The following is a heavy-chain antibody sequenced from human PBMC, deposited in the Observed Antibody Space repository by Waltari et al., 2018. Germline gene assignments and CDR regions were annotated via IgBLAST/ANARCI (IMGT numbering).Heavy chain of an antibody. CDR1: GFRFNTFE. D-gene: IGHD3-9*01. CDR3: VREYYGILTGYYFDY. CDR2: ISNSGDTT. V-gene: IGHV3-48*03. Sequence: DVQLVESGGDLVQPGGSLRLSCAASGFRFNTFEMNWVRQAPGKGLEWLSYISNSGDTTHYADPVKGRFTISRDNDKDLLYLQMDSLRVEDTAVYYCVREYYGILTGYYFDYWGQGTLVTVSS. J-gene: IGHJ4*02.